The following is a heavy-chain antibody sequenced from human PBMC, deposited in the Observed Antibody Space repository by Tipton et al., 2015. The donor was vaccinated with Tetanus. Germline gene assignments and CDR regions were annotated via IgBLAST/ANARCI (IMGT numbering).Heavy chain of an antibody. CDR3: ARHLYGYWFDP. Sequence: SLTCTVSGGSIIDKKHYWGWIRQPPGKGLEWIASIYFEGSTYYSPSLKSRLTIDVDTSQNLFSLKLTSVTAADTAVYYCARHLYGYWFDPWGQGALVTVSS. V-gene: IGHV4-39*01. D-gene: IGHD2/OR15-2a*01. CDR2: IYFEGST. J-gene: IGHJ5*02. CDR1: GGSIIDKKHY.